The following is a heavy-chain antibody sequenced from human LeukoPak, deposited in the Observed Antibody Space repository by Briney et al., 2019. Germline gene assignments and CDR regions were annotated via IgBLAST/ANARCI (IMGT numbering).Heavy chain of an antibody. CDR1: GGSISSGSYY. D-gene: IGHD2-2*02. CDR2: IYTSGST. Sequence: SQTLSLTCTVSGGSISSGSYYWSWIRQPAGKGLEWIGRIYTSGSTNYNPSLKSRVTISVDTSKNQFSLKLSSVTAADTAVYYCAREHCSSTSCYINEGFDYWGQGTLVTVSS. CDR3: AREHCSSTSCYINEGFDY. V-gene: IGHV4-61*02. J-gene: IGHJ4*02.